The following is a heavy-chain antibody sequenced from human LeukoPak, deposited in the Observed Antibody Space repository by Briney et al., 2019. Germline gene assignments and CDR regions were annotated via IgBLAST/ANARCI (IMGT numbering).Heavy chain of an antibody. Sequence: ASVKVSCKASGYTFTGYYIHWVRQAPGQGLEWMGGIIPIFGTANYAQKFQGRVTITADKSTSTAYMELSSLRSEDTAVYYCARTVVPAADDAFDIWGQGTMVTVSS. CDR1: GYTFTGYY. D-gene: IGHD2-2*01. V-gene: IGHV1-69*06. CDR2: IIPIFGTA. J-gene: IGHJ3*02. CDR3: ARTVVPAADDAFDI.